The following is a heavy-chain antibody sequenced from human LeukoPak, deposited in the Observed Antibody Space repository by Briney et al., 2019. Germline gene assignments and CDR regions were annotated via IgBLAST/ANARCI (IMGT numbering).Heavy chain of an antibody. CDR3: AREFVVPAAIAWFDL. J-gene: IGHJ5*02. D-gene: IGHD2-2*01. Sequence: PSETLSLTCAVYGGSFSGYYWSWIRQPPGKGLEWIGSIYHSGSTYYNPSLKSRVTISVDTSKNQFSLKLSSVTAADTAVYYCAREFVVPAAIAWFDLGGQGTLVTVSS. CDR2: IYHSGST. V-gene: IGHV4-34*01. CDR1: GGSFSGYY.